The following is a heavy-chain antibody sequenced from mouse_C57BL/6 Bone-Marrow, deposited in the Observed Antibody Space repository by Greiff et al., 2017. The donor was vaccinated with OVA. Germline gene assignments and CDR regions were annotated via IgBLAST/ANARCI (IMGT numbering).Heavy chain of an antibody. CDR3: ARYSHYYGSYYYAMDY. CDR2: IRNKANGYTT. CDR1: GFTFTDYY. V-gene: IGHV7-3*01. D-gene: IGHD1-1*01. J-gene: IGHJ4*01. Sequence: EVKLVESGGGLVQPGGSLSLSCAASGFTFTDYYMSWVRQPPGKALEWLGFIRNKANGYTTEYSASVKGRFTISRDNSPSILYLQMNALRAEDSATYYCARYSHYYGSYYYAMDYWGQGTSVTVSA.